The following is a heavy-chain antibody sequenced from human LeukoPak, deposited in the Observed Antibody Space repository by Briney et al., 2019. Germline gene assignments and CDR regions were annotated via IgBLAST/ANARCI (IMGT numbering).Heavy chain of an antibody. CDR2: IKSKTDGGTT. CDR3: TTDPSAPLRYFDWLLRSIVG. J-gene: IGHJ4*02. CDR1: GFTFSNAW. Sequence: GGSLRLSCAASGFTFSNAWMSWVRQAPGKGLEWVGRIKSKTDGGTTDYAAPVKGRFNISRDDSKNTLYLQMNSLKTEDTAVYYCTTDPSAPLRYFDWLLRSIVGWGQGTLVTVSS. V-gene: IGHV3-15*01. D-gene: IGHD3-9*01.